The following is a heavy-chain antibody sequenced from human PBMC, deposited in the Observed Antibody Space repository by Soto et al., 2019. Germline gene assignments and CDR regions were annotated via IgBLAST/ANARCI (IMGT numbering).Heavy chain of an antibody. D-gene: IGHD2-2*01. J-gene: IGHJ4*02. CDR3: ARGGVTAAMSY. Sequence: GGSLRLSCAASGFTFSSFWMHWVRQAPGEGLVWVSRINSDGSNTNYADSVKGRFTISRDNAKNTLYLQMNSLRAEDTAVYYCARGGVTAAMSYWGQGTLVTVSS. V-gene: IGHV3-74*01. CDR1: GFTFSSFW. CDR2: INSDGSNT.